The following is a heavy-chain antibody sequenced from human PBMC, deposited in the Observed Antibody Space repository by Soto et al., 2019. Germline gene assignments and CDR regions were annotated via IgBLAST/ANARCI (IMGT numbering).Heavy chain of an antibody. Sequence: QVQLVQSGAEVKKPGASVKVSCKASGYTFTSYGISWVRQAPGQGLERMGWISAYNGNTNYAQKLQGRVTMTTDTSTSTAYMGLRSGWSDDTAVYYCARDEGIAVAEHYFAYWGQGTLVTVSS. CDR3: ARDEGIAVAEHYFAY. CDR1: GYTFTSYG. V-gene: IGHV1-18*01. D-gene: IGHD6-19*01. CDR2: ISAYNGNT. J-gene: IGHJ4*02.